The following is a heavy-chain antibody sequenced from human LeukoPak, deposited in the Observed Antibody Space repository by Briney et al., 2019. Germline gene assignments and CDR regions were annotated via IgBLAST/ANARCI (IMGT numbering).Heavy chain of an antibody. J-gene: IGHJ4*02. Sequence: GGSLLLSCAASGFTFSSYEMNWVRQAPGKGLEWVSYISSSGSTIYYADSVKGRFTISRDNAKNSLYLQMNSLRAEDTAVYYCARISGYDLGSDSYWGQGTLVTVSS. CDR2: ISSSGSTI. D-gene: IGHD5-12*01. CDR1: GFTFSSYE. CDR3: ARISGYDLGSDSY. V-gene: IGHV3-48*03.